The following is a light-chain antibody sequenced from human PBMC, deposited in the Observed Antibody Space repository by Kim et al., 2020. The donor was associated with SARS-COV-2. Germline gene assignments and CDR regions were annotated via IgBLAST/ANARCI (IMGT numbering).Light chain of an antibody. V-gene: IGKV1-5*03. J-gene: IGKJ1*01. CDR1: QSISSW. Sequence: PSTLSASVGDRVTITCRASQSISSWLAWYQKRPGKAPNLLSLESGVPSRFSGSGSGTEFTLTISSLQPDDFATYYCQQYDSYPWTFGQGTKVDIK. CDR3: QQYDSYPWT.